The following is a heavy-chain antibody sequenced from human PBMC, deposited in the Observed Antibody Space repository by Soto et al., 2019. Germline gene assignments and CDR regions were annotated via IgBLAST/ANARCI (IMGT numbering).Heavy chain of an antibody. D-gene: IGHD1-20*01. CDR2: TYYRSKWYN. CDR1: GDSVSSNSAA. CDR3: AIVLFWGITGPPFLFAP. V-gene: IGHV6-1*01. J-gene: IGHJ5*02. Sequence: PSQTLSLTCAMSGDSVSSNSAAWNWIRQSQSRGLEWLGRTYYRSKWYNDYAVSVKSRITINPDTSKNQYSLQLNTVTREDTAGYYCAIVLFWGITGPPFLFAPWGQGTLVPVSS.